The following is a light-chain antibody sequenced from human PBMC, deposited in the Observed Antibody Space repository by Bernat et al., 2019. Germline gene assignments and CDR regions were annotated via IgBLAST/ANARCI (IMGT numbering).Light chain of an antibody. V-gene: IGLV2-23*02. CDR3: CSYAGTSTRV. CDR2: EVT. CDR1: SSDVGYYDL. Sequence: QSALTQPASVSGSPGQSITISCTGTSSDVGYYDLVSWYQQHPGKAPKLMSYEVTKRPSGVSYRFSGFKSGNMASLTVSGLQAEDEADYYCCSYAGTSTRVFGGGTKLTVL. J-gene: IGLJ3*02.